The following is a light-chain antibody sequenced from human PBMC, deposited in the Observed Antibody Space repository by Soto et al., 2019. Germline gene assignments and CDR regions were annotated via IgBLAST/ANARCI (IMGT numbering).Light chain of an antibody. V-gene: IGLV4-69*01. CDR3: QTWASGTHL. Sequence: QSVLTQSPSASASLGASVKLTCTLSSGHNNYDIAWHQQQPQKGPRYLMNLNSDGSHTRGDGIPDRFSGSSSGAERYLTISSLQSEDEADYFCQTWASGTHLFGGGTKLTVL. CDR1: SGHNNYD. CDR2: LNSDGSH. J-gene: IGLJ2*01.